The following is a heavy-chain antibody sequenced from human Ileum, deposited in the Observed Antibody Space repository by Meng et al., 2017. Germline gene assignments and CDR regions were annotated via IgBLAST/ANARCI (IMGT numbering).Heavy chain of an antibody. J-gene: IGHJ4*02. V-gene: IGHV4-4*02. D-gene: IGHD3-10*01. CDR2: IHQSGTN. Sequence: QVQLQESGPGLVKPSGTLSLTCAVSGGSISSSIWWSWVRQPPEKGLEWIGEIHQSGTNNYSPSLKSRLTISVDKSKNQFSLKLQSVTAADTAVYFCARGVVSGSHYNTYWGQGILVTVSS. CDR1: GGSISSSIW. CDR3: ARGVVSGSHYNTY.